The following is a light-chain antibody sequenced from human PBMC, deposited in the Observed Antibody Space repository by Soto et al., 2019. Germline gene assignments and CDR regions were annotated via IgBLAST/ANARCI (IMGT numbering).Light chain of an antibody. V-gene: IGKV1-39*01. CDR1: QSISNY. J-gene: IGKJ5*01. CDR3: QQSYSAPIT. CDR2: AAS. Sequence: EIQMTQSRSSLSASVGHRLIITCRASQSISNYLNWYQQKQVKAPKLLIFAASSLQSGVPSRFSGSGSGTNFNLTISSLQSEDFAAYYCQQSYSAPITFGQGTRLEIK.